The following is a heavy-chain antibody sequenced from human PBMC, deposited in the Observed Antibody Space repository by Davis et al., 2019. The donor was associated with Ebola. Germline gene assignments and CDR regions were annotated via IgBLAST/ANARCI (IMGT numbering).Heavy chain of an antibody. J-gene: IGHJ4*02. D-gene: IGHD3-22*01. CDR2: INHSGST. V-gene: IGHV4-34*01. CDR3: ARRGNNYYDSSGYYSGISY. Sequence: PSETLSLTCAVYGGSFSGYYWSWIRQPPGKGLEWIGEINHSGSTNYNPSLKSRVTISVDTSKNQFSLKLSSVTAADTAVYYCARRGNNYYDSSGYYSGISYWGQGTLVTVSS. CDR1: GGSFSGYY.